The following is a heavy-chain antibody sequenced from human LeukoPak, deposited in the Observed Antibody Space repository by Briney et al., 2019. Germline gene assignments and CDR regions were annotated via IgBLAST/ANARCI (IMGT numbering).Heavy chain of an antibody. D-gene: IGHD2-2*01. Sequence: GESLKISCNGSGYXFATYWISWVRQMPGKGLEWMGMIDPGDSDTIYSPSFQGQVTISADKSINTAYLQWSSLTASDTAIYYCTRRGASHDWFDPWGQGTLVTVSS. J-gene: IGHJ5*02. CDR2: IDPGDSDT. CDR3: TRRGASHDWFDP. V-gene: IGHV5-51*01. CDR1: GYXFATYW.